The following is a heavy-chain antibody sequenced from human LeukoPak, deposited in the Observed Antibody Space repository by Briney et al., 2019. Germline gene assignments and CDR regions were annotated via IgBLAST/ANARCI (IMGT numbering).Heavy chain of an antibody. J-gene: IGHJ4*02. CDR3: AKANGSPRPEGYFDY. V-gene: IGHV3-23*01. Sequence: PGGSLRLSCAASGFTFSSYAMSWVRQAPGKGLEWVSAISGSGGSTYYADSVKGRFTISRDDPKNTLYLQMNSLRAEDTAVYYCAKANGSPRPEGYFDYWGQGTLVTVSS. CDR1: GFTFSSYA. CDR2: ISGSGGST. D-gene: IGHD1-1*01.